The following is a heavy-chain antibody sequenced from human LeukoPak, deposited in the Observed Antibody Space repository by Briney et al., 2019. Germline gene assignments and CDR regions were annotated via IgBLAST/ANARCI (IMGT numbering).Heavy chain of an antibody. Sequence: GGSLRLSCAASGFTFSDYGMHWVRQAPGKGLEWVAFIRFDGSNKYYVDSVKGRFTISRDNSKNTLYLQMNSLRAEDTAVYYCVKDKRRWLQLVDYWGQGTLVTVSS. V-gene: IGHV3-30*02. CDR3: VKDKRRWLQLVDY. CDR2: IRFDGSNK. CDR1: GFTFSDYG. D-gene: IGHD5-24*01. J-gene: IGHJ4*02.